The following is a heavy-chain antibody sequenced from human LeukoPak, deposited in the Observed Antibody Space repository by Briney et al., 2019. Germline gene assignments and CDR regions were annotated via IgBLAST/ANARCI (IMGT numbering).Heavy chain of an antibody. CDR3: ARGENWFGP. Sequence: SETLSLTCAVYGGPFSGYYWSWIRQPPGKGLEWIGEINHSGSTNYNPSLKSRVTISVDTSKNQFSLKLSSVTAADTAVYYCARGENWFGPWGQGTLVTVSS. CDR1: GGPFSGYY. J-gene: IGHJ5*02. V-gene: IGHV4-34*01. CDR2: INHSGST.